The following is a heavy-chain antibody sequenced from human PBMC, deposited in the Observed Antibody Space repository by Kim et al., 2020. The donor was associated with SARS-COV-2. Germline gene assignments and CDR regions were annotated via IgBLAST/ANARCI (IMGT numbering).Heavy chain of an antibody. CDR1: GYTFTSYG. Sequence: ASVKVSCKASGYTFTSYGISGVRQAPGQGLEGMGWISAYNGNTNFAQKLQGRVTMTTDTSTSTAYMELRSLRSDDTGVYYCARVGVGAPYYYYGMDVWGQGTTVTVSS. CDR2: ISAYNGNT. V-gene: IGHV1-18*01. D-gene: IGHD1-26*01. J-gene: IGHJ6*02. CDR3: ARVGVGAPYYYYGMDV.